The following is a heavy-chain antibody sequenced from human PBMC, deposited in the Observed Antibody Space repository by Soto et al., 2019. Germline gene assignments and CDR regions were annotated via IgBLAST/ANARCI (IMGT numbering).Heavy chain of an antibody. D-gene: IGHD5-18*01. Sequence: GGSLRLSCAVSGFIFSSYAMSWVRQAPGKRLEWVSSISGYGGTTNYADSVKGRFSISRDNSKNTLVLQMNSLRAEDTAVYFCAKCLGDTAMITLHSWGQGTLVTVSS. CDR3: AKCLGDTAMITLHS. J-gene: IGHJ4*02. CDR2: ISGYGGTT. CDR1: GFIFSSYA. V-gene: IGHV3-23*01.